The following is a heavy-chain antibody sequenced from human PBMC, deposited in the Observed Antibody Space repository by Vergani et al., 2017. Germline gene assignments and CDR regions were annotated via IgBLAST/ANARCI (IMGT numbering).Heavy chain of an antibody. CDR2: IYWNDDK. J-gene: IGHJ4*02. CDR1: GFSLSTSGVG. CDR3: ARAYYDFWSGSVDY. Sequence: QITLKESGPTLVKPTQTLTLTCTFSGFSLSTSGVGVGWIRQPPGKALEWLALIYWNDDKRYSPSLKSRLTSTKDTSKNQVVLTMTSMDPVDTATYYCARAYYDFWSGSVDYWGQGSLVTVS. V-gene: IGHV2-5*01. D-gene: IGHD3-3*01.